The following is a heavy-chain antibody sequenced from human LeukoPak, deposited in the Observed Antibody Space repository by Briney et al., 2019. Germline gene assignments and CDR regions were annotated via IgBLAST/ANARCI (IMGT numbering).Heavy chain of an antibody. Sequence: GGSLRLSCAASGFTFDDYGMSWVRQAPGKGLEWVALISYDGSAKYNEDSVKGRFTISRDDSKNTVYLQMNSLRAEDTAVYYCSRPYLEWSLKFYMDVWGKGTTVTVSS. V-gene: IGHV3-30*03. CDR3: SRPYLEWSLKFYMDV. D-gene: IGHD3-3*02. CDR2: ISYDGSAK. J-gene: IGHJ6*03. CDR1: GFTFDDYG.